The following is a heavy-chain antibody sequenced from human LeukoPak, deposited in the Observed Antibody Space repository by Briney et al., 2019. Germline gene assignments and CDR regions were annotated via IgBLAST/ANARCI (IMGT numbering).Heavy chain of an antibody. CDR3: ARLGSYSLDY. CDR2: LNHSGAT. D-gene: IGHD3-3*01. J-gene: IGHJ4*02. V-gene: IGHV4-34*01. Sequence: SETLSLTCTAYGGSFSGHYWSWIRQPPGKGLEWIGELNHSGATNYNPSLRSRVTISVDTSKNQFSLKLSSVTAADTAVYFCARLGSYSLDYWGQGALVTVSS. CDR1: GGSFSGHY.